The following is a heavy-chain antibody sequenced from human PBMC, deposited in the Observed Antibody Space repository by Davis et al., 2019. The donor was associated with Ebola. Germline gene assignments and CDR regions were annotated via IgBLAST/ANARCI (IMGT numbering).Heavy chain of an antibody. CDR2: IWYDGSNK. J-gene: IGHJ4*02. D-gene: IGHD2-21*01. CDR3: ARVSTGGDVDY. V-gene: IGHV3-33*01. Sequence: GESLKISCAASGFTFSSYGMHWVRQAPGKGLEWVAVIWYDGSNKYYADSVKGRFTISRDNSKNTLYLQMNSLRAEDMAVYYCARVSTGGDVDYWGQGTLVTVSS. CDR1: GFTFSSYG.